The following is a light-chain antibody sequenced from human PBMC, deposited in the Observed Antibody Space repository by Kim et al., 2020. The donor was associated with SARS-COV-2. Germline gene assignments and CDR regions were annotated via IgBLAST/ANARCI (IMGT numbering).Light chain of an antibody. CDR2: DAS. V-gene: IGKV3-11*01. Sequence: EIVLTQSPATLSLSPGHTATRSCSASQSVNNYLAWFQQKPGQAPRLLIYDASHRATGIPARFSGGGSVTDFTLTISSLDPGDLGVYYCQQRSDWPWTFGQRTMLVI. CDR3: QQRSDWPWT. CDR1: QSVNNY. J-gene: IGKJ2*01.